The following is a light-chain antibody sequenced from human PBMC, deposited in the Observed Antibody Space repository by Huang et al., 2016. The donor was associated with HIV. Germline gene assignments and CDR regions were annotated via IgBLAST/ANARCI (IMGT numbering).Light chain of an antibody. CDR1: QSVSSN. CDR3: QQYNKWPPLT. Sequence: EIVMTQSPATLSVSPGERATLSCRASQSVSSNLAWYQQKPGQAPRLLIYGASIRATRTPARFSGSGSGTEFTLTISSLQSEDFAVYYCQQYNKWPPLTFGPGTNVDIK. J-gene: IGKJ3*01. V-gene: IGKV3-15*01. CDR2: GAS.